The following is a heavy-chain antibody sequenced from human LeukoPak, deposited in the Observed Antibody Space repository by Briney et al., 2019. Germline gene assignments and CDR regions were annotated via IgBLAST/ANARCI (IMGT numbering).Heavy chain of an antibody. V-gene: IGHV4-34*01. D-gene: IGHD3-22*01. CDR3: ARGKLYYYDSSGYPRTYYFDY. CDR1: GGSFSGYY. Sequence: PSETLSLTCAVYGGSFSGYYWSWIRQPPGKGLEWIGEINHSGSTNYNPSLKSRVTISVDTSKNQFSLKLSSETAADTAVYYCARGKLYYYDSSGYPRTYYFDYWGQGTLVTVSS. CDR2: INHSGST. J-gene: IGHJ4*02.